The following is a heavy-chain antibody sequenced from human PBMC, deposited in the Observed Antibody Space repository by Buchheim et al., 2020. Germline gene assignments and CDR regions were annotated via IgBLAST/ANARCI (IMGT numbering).Heavy chain of an antibody. Sequence: EVQLVESGGGLVKSGGSLRLSCAASGFTFSSYSMNWVRQAPGKGLEWVSSISGSSTYIYYADSVKGRFTISSDNAKNSLYLQMNSLRAEDTAVYYCTRDSTGRGDNWFDPWGQGTL. CDR2: ISGSSTYI. V-gene: IGHV3-21*01. CDR1: GFTFSSYS. CDR3: TRDSTGRGDNWFDP. D-gene: IGHD1-1*01. J-gene: IGHJ5*02.